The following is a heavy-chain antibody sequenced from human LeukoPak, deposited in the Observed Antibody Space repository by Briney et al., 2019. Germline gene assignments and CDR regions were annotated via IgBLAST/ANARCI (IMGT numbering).Heavy chain of an antibody. CDR2: ISGSGDST. J-gene: IGHJ6*02. Sequence: GGSLRLSCAPSGFTFSNYAMSWVRQAPGKGLEWVSAISGSGDSTYYADSVKGRFTISRDSSKNTLYLQMSSLRADDTAVYYCAKGDYYYDSGGYYNYYYGMDVWGHGTTVTVSS. D-gene: IGHD3-22*01. CDR3: AKGDYYYDSGGYYNYYYGMDV. V-gene: IGHV3-23*01. CDR1: GFTFSNYA.